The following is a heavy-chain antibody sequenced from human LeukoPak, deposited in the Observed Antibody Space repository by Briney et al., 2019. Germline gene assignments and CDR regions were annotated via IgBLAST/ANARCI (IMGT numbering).Heavy chain of an antibody. Sequence: GGSLRLSCAASGFTFSTYGMHWVRQAPGKGLEWVAVISYDGSNEYYADSVKGRFTISRDNSKNTLYLQMNSLRAEDTAVYYCARGAKTYYDFWSGPGASTGWFDPWGQGTLVTVSS. J-gene: IGHJ5*02. V-gene: IGHV3-30*03. CDR1: GFTFSTYG. D-gene: IGHD3-3*01. CDR2: ISYDGSNE. CDR3: ARGAKTYYDFWSGPGASTGWFDP.